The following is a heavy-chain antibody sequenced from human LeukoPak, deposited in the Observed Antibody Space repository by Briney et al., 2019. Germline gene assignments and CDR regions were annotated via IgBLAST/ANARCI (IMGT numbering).Heavy chain of an antibody. J-gene: IGHJ4*02. CDR3: VKDLRVGGDY. CDR1: GFTFSNYP. D-gene: IGHD3-16*01. Sequence: GGSLRLSCSASGFTFSNYPMYWVRQAPGKGLEYVSAISTDRGSTYYADSVKGRFTISRDNSKNTLYLRMSSLRAEDTAVYYCVKDLRVGGDYWGQGTLVTVSS. V-gene: IGHV3-64D*06. CDR2: ISTDRGST.